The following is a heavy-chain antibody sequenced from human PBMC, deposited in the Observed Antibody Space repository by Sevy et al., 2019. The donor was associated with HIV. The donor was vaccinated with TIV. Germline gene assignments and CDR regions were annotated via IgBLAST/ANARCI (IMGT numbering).Heavy chain of an antibody. Sequence: KQSQTLSLTCAVYGGSFSGYYWSWIRQPPGKGLEWIGEINHSGSTNYNPSLKSRVTISVDTSKNQFSLKLSSVTAADTAVYYCTRHCSSTTCSHAFDIWGQGTMVTVSS. D-gene: IGHD2-2*01. CDR1: GGSFSGYY. V-gene: IGHV4-34*01. CDR3: TRHCSSTTCSHAFDI. J-gene: IGHJ3*02. CDR2: INHSGST.